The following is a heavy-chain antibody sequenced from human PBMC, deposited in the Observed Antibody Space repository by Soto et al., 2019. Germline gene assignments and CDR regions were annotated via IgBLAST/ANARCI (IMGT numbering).Heavy chain of an antibody. V-gene: IGHV1-18*01. Sequence: ASVKVSCKASGYTFTSYDINWVRQATGQGLEWMGWISAYNGDTNYAQKLQGRVTMTTDTSTSTAYMELRSLRSDDTAVYYCARDSSRAYSSSWYNWFDPWGQGTLVTVSS. CDR1: GYTFTSYD. CDR3: ARDSSRAYSSSWYNWFDP. D-gene: IGHD6-13*01. J-gene: IGHJ5*02. CDR2: ISAYNGDT.